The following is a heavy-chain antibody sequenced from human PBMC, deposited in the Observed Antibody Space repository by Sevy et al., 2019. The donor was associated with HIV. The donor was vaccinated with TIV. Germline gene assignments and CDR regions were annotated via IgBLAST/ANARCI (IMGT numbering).Heavy chain of an antibody. V-gene: IGHV4-39*01. D-gene: IGHD2-2*01. Sequence: SETLSLICTVSSGSISSGSYYWGWIRQPPGKGLEWIGSFHYSGSTYYNPSLRSRFTISADTSKSQLSRKLRSVTAADTAMYYCARHVGSNAPKRYCTGISCYPFDPWGQGTPVTVSS. CDR1: SGSISSGSYY. J-gene: IGHJ5*02. CDR2: FHYSGST. CDR3: ARHVGSNAPKRYCTGISCYPFDP.